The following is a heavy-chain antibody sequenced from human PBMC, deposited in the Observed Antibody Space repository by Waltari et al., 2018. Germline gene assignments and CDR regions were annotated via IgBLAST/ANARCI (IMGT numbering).Heavy chain of an antibody. Sequence: QVQLQESGPGLVKPSETLSLTCTVSGGSISSYYWSWIRQPPGKGLEWIGYIYYSGSTNYNPSLKSRVTISVDTSKNQFSLKLSSVTAADTALYYCAKDMGRQLVRGGLDYWGQGTLVTVSS. J-gene: IGHJ4*02. CDR1: GGSISSYY. V-gene: IGHV4-59*01. D-gene: IGHD6-13*01. CDR2: IYYSGST. CDR3: AKDMGRQLVRGGLDY.